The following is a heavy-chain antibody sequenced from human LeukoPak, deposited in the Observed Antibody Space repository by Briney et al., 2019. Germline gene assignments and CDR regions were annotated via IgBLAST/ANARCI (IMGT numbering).Heavy chain of an antibody. D-gene: IGHD2-21*01. CDR3: AKDQHEYYFDY. V-gene: IGHV3-48*03. CDR2: ISGSGSSI. CDR1: GFTFSTYE. J-gene: IGHJ4*02. Sequence: PGGSLRLSCTASGFTFSTYEMNWVRQAPGKGLEWISYISGSGSSIFYADSLQGRFTVSRDNAKNSVYLQMNSLRAEDTAVYYCAKDQHEYYFDYWGQGTLVTVSS.